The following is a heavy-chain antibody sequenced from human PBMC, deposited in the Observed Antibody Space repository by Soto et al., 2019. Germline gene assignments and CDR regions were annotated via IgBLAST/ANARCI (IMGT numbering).Heavy chain of an antibody. D-gene: IGHD3-10*01. J-gene: IGHJ4*02. CDR1: GFTFSDYP. CDR2: ISYDGNDE. V-gene: IGHV3-30-3*01. CDR3: ARDMRHDYASGRLDY. Sequence: QVKLVESGGGVVQPGASRLSCVASGFTFSDYPLHWVRRAPGKGLEWVAVISYDGNDESYSDSVKGRFTISRDNSKTTVYLEMNSLRADDMAVYHCARDMRHDYASGRLDYLGQGTLVTVSS.